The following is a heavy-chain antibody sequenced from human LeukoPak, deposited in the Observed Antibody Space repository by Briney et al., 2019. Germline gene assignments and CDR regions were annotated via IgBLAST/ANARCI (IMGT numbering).Heavy chain of an antibody. CDR3: ARDMSPWESKNPDAFDI. Sequence: SGGSLRLSCAASGFAFSSYGMHWVRQAPGKGLEWVAVISYDGSNKYYADSVKGRFTISRDNSKNTLYLQMNGLRAEDTAVYYCARDMSPWESKNPDAFDIWGQGTMVTVS. CDR2: ISYDGSNK. D-gene: IGHD1-26*01. J-gene: IGHJ3*02. CDR1: GFAFSSYG. V-gene: IGHV3-30*03.